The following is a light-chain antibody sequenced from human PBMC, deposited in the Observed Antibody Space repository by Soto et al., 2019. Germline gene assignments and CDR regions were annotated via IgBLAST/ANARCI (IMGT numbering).Light chain of an antibody. CDR1: QSVSQSVSSK. CDR2: GAS. V-gene: IGKV3-15*01. CDR3: QQYHNWPPT. Sequence: EIVMTQSPATLSVSPGERVTLSCRASQSVSQSVSSKLAWYQQKPGRAPRLLIHGASTSATGIPARFSGSGSGTEFTLTISSLQSEDLAVYFCQQYHNWPPTFGQGTKVEIK. J-gene: IGKJ1*01.